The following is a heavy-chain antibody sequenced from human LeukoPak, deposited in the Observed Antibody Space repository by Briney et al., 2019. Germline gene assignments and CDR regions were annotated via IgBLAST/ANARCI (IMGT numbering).Heavy chain of an antibody. Sequence: GGSLRLSCAASGFTLSGCGMHWVRQAPGKGLDWVAVIWYDGSTKYYADSVKGRFNISRDKSKNTLYLQMNSLRAEDTAVYYCARDFGDGSGYHDAFDVWGQGTMVTVSS. CDR2: IWYDGSTK. J-gene: IGHJ3*01. CDR3: ARDFGDGSGYHDAFDV. V-gene: IGHV3-33*01. D-gene: IGHD3-22*01. CDR1: GFTLSGCG.